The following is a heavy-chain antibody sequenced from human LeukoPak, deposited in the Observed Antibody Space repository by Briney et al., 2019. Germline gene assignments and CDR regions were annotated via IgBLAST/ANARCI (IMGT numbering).Heavy chain of an antibody. V-gene: IGHV4-34*01. CDR2: INHSGST. CDR1: GGSFSGYY. D-gene: IGHD3-16*01. CDR3: ARGVGPPDAFDI. Sequence: SETLSLTCAVYGGSFSGYYWSWIRQPPGKGLEWIGEINHSGSTNYNPSLKSRVTISVDTSKNQFSLKLTSVTAADTAVYYCARGVGPPDAFDIWGQGTMVTVSS. J-gene: IGHJ3*02.